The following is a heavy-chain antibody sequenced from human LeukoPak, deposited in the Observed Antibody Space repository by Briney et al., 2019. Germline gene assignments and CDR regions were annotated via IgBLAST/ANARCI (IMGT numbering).Heavy chain of an antibody. D-gene: IGHD3-3*01. J-gene: IGHJ3*02. Sequence: SETLSLTCAVYGGSFSGYYWSWIRQPPGKGLEWIGEINHSGSTNYNPSLKSRVTISVDTSKNQFSLKLSSVTAADTAVYYCARLSPYYDFWSGAETNAFDIWGQGTMVTVSS. V-gene: IGHV4-34*01. CDR1: GGSFSGYY. CDR2: INHSGST. CDR3: ARLSPYYDFWSGAETNAFDI.